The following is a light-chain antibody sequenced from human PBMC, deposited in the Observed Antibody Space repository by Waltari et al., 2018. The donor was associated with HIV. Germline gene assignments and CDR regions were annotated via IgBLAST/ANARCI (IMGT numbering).Light chain of an antibody. CDR2: DVT. V-gene: IGLV2-11*01. Sequence: QSALTQPRSVSGSPGQSVTIYCTGTSSDVGGYNYVSWYQQHPGKAPKLMIYDVTKRPSGVPDRFSGSKSGNTASLTISGLQAEDEADYYCCSYAGTYVYVFASGTTVTVL. CDR3: CSYAGTYVYV. CDR1: SSDVGGYNY. J-gene: IGLJ1*01.